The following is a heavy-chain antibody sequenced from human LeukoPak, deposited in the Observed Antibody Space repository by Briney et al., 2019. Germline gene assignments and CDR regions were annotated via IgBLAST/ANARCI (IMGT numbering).Heavy chain of an antibody. CDR3: ARHLSSITSCPNY. Sequence: GESPKISCKGSGYSFASYWIAWVLQLPGKGLAWMGVIYPGNSDITYRPSFQGQVPISADKSVSTAYLHWGSLKASDTAIYYCARHLSSITSCPNYWGQGTLVTVSS. CDR2: IYPGNSDI. CDR1: GYSFASYW. V-gene: IGHV5-51*01. D-gene: IGHD2-2*01. J-gene: IGHJ4*02.